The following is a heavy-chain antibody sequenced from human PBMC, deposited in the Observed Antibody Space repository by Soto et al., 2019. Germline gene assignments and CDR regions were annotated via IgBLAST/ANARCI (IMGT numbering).Heavy chain of an antibody. J-gene: IGHJ6*02. Sequence: QMQLVESGGGVVQPGRSLRLSCGVSGFTFSSYGMHWVRQAPGKGLEWVAVIWYDGSNKYYADSVQGRFTISRDNSKNTLYLQMNSLRAEETAVYYCARVAPSNYGMDVWGQGTTVPVSS. CDR1: GFTFSSYG. V-gene: IGHV3-33*01. CDR2: IWYDGSNK. D-gene: IGHD2-2*01. CDR3: ARVAPSNYGMDV.